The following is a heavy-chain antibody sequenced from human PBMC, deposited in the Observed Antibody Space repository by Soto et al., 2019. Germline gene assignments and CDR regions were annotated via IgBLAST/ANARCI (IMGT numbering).Heavy chain of an antibody. D-gene: IGHD3-9*01. Sequence: GESLKISCKGSGYSFTSYWIGWVRQMPGKGLEWMGIIYPGDSDTRYSPSFQGQVTISADKSISTAYLQWSSLKASDTAMYYCAARGDILTGYYPYYFDYWGQGTLVTVS. V-gene: IGHV5-51*01. CDR1: GYSFTSYW. J-gene: IGHJ4*02. CDR3: AARGDILTGYYPYYFDY. CDR2: IYPGDSDT.